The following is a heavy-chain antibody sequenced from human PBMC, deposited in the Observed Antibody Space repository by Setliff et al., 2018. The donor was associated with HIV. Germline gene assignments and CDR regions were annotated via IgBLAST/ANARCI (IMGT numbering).Heavy chain of an antibody. CDR1: GGSISSSNW. D-gene: IGHD6-19*01. J-gene: IGHJ4*02. Sequence: PSETLSLTCAVSGGSISSSNWWGWVRQPPGKGLEWIGEIYHSGSTNYNPSLKSRVTISVDKSKNQFSLKLSSVTAADTAVYYCARARDIAVAGYFDYWGQGTLVTSPQ. V-gene: IGHV4-4*02. CDR3: ARARDIAVAGYFDY. CDR2: IYHSGST.